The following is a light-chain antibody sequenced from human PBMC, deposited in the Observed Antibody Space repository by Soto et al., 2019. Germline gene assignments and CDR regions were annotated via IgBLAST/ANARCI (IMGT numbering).Light chain of an antibody. CDR2: DDN. Sequence: QSVLTQPPSVSAAPGRKVTISCSGSNSNIGGNSVSWYQQLPGTAPKLLIYDDNKRPSGIPDRFSGSKSGTSATLGITGFQTGDEADYYCGSWDSSLSAYVFGTGTKVTVL. V-gene: IGLV1-51*01. J-gene: IGLJ1*01. CDR3: GSWDSSLSAYV. CDR1: NSNIGGNS.